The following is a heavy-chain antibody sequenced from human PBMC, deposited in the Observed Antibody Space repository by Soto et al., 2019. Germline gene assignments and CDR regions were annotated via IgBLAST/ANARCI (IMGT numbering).Heavy chain of an antibody. J-gene: IGHJ3*02. V-gene: IGHV1-8*01. CDR2: MNTNSGNT. Sequence: QVQLVQSGAEVKKPGASVKVSFKASGYTFTSYDINWVRQATGQGLEWMGWMNTNSGNTGYAQKFQGRITMTRNTTISTAYIELSSLRSEDTSVYYCARGREGYCSSTSCYDTFDIWVQGTMVTVSS. CDR1: GYTFTSYD. D-gene: IGHD2-2*01. CDR3: ARGREGYCSSTSCYDTFDI.